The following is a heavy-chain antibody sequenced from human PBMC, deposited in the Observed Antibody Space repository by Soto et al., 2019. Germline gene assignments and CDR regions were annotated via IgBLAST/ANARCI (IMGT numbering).Heavy chain of an antibody. CDR2: IYTSGST. V-gene: IGHV4-4*07. D-gene: IGHD1-26*01. Sequence: SETLCLTCTVSGSSISSYYWSWIRQPAGKGLEWIGRIYTSGSTNYNPSLKSRVTMSVDTSKNQFSLKLSSVTAADTAVYYCARDVGGRWELLDLYYGMDVWGQGTTVTVYS. CDR1: GSSISSYY. CDR3: ARDVGGRWELLDLYYGMDV. J-gene: IGHJ6*02.